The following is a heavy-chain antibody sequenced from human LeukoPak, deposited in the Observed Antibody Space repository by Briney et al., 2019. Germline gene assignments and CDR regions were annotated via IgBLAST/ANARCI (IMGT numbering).Heavy chain of an antibody. CDR2: INAGKGNA. J-gene: IGHJ4*02. V-gene: IGHV1-3*01. Sequence: ASVKVSCKASGGTFSSYAISWVRQAPGQGLEWMGWINAGKGNAKYSKKFQGRVTITRDTSASTAYMELSSLRSEDTAVYYCARGYYDSSGDYSDDGLDSWGQGTLVTVSS. D-gene: IGHD3-22*01. CDR3: ARGYYDSSGDYSDDGLDS. CDR1: GGTFSSYA.